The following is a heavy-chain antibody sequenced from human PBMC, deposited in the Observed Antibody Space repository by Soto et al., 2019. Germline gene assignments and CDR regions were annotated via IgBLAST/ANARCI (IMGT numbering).Heavy chain of an antibody. Sequence: QLLQSGGGLVQPGGSLTLSCAASGFTFGTTDMSWVRQAPGEGLEWVSTIDGSGGITYYADSVKGRFTISRDNSRNTVYLQMNSLRGDDTAVYYSVKNSGWFNTWGQGALVTVSS. J-gene: IGHJ5*02. D-gene: IGHD3-10*01. CDR2: IDGSGGIT. CDR1: GFTFGTTD. CDR3: VKNSGWFNT. V-gene: IGHV3-23*01.